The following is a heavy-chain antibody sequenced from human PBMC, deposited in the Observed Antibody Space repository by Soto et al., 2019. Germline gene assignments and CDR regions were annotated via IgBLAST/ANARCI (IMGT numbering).Heavy chain of an antibody. Sequence: ASVKVSCKASGYTFTSYDINWVRQATGQGLEWMGWMNPNSGNTGYAQKFQGRVTMTRNTSISTAYMELSSLRSEDTAVYYCARAPRVRGDYSYGYRRNYYYMDVWGKGTTVTVSS. D-gene: IGHD5-18*01. CDR3: ARAPRVRGDYSYGYRRNYYYMDV. J-gene: IGHJ6*03. V-gene: IGHV1-8*01. CDR2: MNPNSGNT. CDR1: GYTFTSYD.